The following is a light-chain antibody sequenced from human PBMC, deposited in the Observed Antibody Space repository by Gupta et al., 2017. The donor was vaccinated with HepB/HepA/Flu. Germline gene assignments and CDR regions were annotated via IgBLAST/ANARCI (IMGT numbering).Light chain of an antibody. Sequence: QSVLTQPPSASGTPGQRVASACSVSRSNIGSSTVNWYPPPPRTAPKPLIFFNNQRPAGVPDRSSGSKSGTSASLAISGLQSEEEGDYYCAAWDDSLNGVVFGGGTKLTVL. CDR2: FNN. CDR3: AAWDDSLNGVV. CDR1: RSNIGSST. V-gene: IGLV1-44*01. J-gene: IGLJ2*01.